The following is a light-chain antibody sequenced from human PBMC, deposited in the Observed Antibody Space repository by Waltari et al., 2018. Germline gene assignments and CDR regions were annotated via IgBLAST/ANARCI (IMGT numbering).Light chain of an antibody. CDR3: LSTDTSGTWV. J-gene: IGLJ3*02. CDR2: KYT. Sequence: SYELTQPPSVYVSLGQTARIPCHGEDLEKRYVYWYQQKPGQVPDLIIYKYTERPSGIPERFSGSSSGTVVTLTISGVQAEDESDNYCLSTDTSGTWVFGGGTKLIVL. V-gene: IGLV3-16*01. CDR1: DLEKRY.